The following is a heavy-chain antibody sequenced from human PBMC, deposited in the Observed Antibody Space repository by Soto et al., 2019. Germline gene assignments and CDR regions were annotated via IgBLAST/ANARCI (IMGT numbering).Heavy chain of an antibody. CDR1: KFTFSSYA. D-gene: IGHD2-2*02. J-gene: IGHJ4*02. Sequence: VQLLESGGGLVQPGGSLRLSCSASKFTFSSYAMHWVRQAPGKGLEWVAVISYDGSHKNHADSVKGRFIISRDNSEDTLYLQMNSLRTEDTAVYYCAREEAAIFDNWGQGTLVTVSS. CDR3: AREEAAIFDN. CDR2: ISYDGSHK. V-gene: IGHV3-30-3*01.